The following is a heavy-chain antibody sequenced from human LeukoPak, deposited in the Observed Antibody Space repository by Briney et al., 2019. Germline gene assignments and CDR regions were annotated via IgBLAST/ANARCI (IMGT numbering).Heavy chain of an antibody. Sequence: SETLSLTCTVSAGSISSYYWSWIRQPPGRGLEWIGYIYYSGSTNYNTSLKSRVTIPEDTSKNQFSLKLSSVTAADTAVYYCARLGYYYILTGYLADRWFDPWGQGTLVTVSS. V-gene: IGHV4-59*08. D-gene: IGHD3-9*01. CDR3: ARLGYYYILTGYLADRWFDP. CDR1: AGSISSYY. J-gene: IGHJ5*02. CDR2: IYYSGST.